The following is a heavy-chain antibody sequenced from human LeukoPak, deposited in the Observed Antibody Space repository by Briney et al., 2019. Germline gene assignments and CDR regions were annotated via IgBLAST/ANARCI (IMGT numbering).Heavy chain of an antibody. CDR1: GFDLSDFW. Sequence: GGSLRLSRAASGFDLSDFWVHWVRQAPGKGLAWVARINSDGSSTSYADSVEGRFTISRDNAKNTLYLQMNSLRVEDTAVYYCARPHVGTVSNWFDSWGQGTLVTVSS. D-gene: IGHD4-17*01. CDR2: INSDGSST. CDR3: ARPHVGTVSNWFDS. V-gene: IGHV3-74*01. J-gene: IGHJ5*01.